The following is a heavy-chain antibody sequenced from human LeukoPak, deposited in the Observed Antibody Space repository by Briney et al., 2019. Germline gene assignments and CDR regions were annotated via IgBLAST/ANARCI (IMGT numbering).Heavy chain of an antibody. J-gene: IGHJ4*02. CDR3: ARHGPSYYFDY. D-gene: IGHD3-16*01. V-gene: IGHV3-7*03. Sequence: GGSLRLSCAASGFSFSNHWMTWVRQAPGKGLGWVANIKPDGSQQYYVDSMKGRFTISRDNAENSLYLQMNSLRTEDTAVYYCARHGPSYYFDYWGQGTLVTVSS. CDR2: IKPDGSQQ. CDR1: GFSFSNHW.